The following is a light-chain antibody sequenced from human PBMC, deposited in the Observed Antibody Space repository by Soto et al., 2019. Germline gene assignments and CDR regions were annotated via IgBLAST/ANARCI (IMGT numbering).Light chain of an antibody. CDR3: SSYSPSANLV. J-gene: IGLJ3*02. V-gene: IGLV2-14*03. Sequence: QSALTQPASVSGSPGQSITISCTGLTSDIGDYNYVSWYQQHPGKAPKLMIYEVTNRPSGISSRFSGSKTGITASLTISGLQADDEADYYCSSYSPSANLVFGGGTKLTVL. CDR1: TSDIGDYNY. CDR2: EVT.